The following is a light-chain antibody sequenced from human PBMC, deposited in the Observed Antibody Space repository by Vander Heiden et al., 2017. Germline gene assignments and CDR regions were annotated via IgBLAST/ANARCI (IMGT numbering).Light chain of an antibody. V-gene: IGKV3-15*01. Sequence: EIVMTKSPATLSVSPGERATISCRASQSVSSDLAWYQQKPGQAPRLLIYGASTRETGIPARFSGSGSGTEFTLTISSLQSEDFAVYYCQQNNNWPMYTFGQGTKLEIK. J-gene: IGKJ2*01. CDR2: GAS. CDR1: QSVSSD. CDR3: QQNNNWPMYT.